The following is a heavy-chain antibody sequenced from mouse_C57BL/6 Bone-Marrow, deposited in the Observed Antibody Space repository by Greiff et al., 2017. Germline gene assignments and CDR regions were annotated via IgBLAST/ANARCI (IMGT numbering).Heavy chain of an antibody. D-gene: IGHD1-1*01. V-gene: IGHV1-15*01. CDR2: IDPETGGT. CDR1: GYTFTDYE. J-gene: IGHJ1*03. CDR3: TRDYYGSSYPHWYFDV. Sequence: VQLKQSGAELVRPGASVTLSCKASGYTFTDYEMHWVKQTPVHGLEWIGAIDPETGGTASNQKFKGKAILTADKSSSTAYMELRSLTSEDSAVYYCTRDYYGSSYPHWYFDVWGTGTTVTGSS.